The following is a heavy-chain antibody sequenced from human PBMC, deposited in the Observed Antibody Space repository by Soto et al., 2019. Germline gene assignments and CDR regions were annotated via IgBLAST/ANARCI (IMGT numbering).Heavy chain of an antibody. D-gene: IGHD3-10*01. J-gene: IGHJ4*02. Sequence: QVQLQESGPGLVKPSQTLSLTCTVSGGSISSGGYYWSWIRQHPGKGLEWIGYIYYSGSTYYNPSLKSRVTISVDTSKNQFSLKLSSVTAADTAVYYCARYNTMVRGWPIDYWGQGTLVTVSS. CDR1: GGSISSGGYY. V-gene: IGHV4-31*03. CDR3: ARYNTMVRGWPIDY. CDR2: IYYSGST.